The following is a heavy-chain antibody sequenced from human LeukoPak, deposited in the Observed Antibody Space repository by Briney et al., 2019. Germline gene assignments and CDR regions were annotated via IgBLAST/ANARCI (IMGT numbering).Heavy chain of an antibody. Sequence: GGSLRLSCAASGFTFSDYYMSWIRQAPGKGLEWVSYIRSSGSTIYCADSVKGRFTISRDNAKNSLYLQMNSLRAEDTAVYYCARVDCSSTSCYEFDYWGQGTLVTVSS. D-gene: IGHD2-2*01. CDR1: GFTFSDYY. CDR3: ARVDCSSTSCYEFDY. V-gene: IGHV3-11*04. CDR2: IRSSGSTI. J-gene: IGHJ4*02.